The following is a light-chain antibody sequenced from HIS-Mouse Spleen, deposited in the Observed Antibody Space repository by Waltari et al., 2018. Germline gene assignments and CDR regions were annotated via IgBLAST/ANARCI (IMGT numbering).Light chain of an antibody. J-gene: IGLJ2*01. Sequence: SYVLTQPPSVSVAPGKTPRITCGGNNIGSKSVHWYQQKPGQAPVLVVYEDSDRPSGIPERFSGSNSGNTATLTISRVEAGDEADYYCQVWDSSSDHVVFGGGTKLTVL. V-gene: IGLV3-21*03. CDR1: NIGSKS. CDR2: EDS. CDR3: QVWDSSSDHVV.